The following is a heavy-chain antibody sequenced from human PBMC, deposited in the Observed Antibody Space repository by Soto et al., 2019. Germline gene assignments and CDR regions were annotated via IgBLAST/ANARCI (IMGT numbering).Heavy chain of an antibody. V-gene: IGHV4-59*08. CDR3: ARQSAVVDFDY. D-gene: IGHD3-16*02. CDR2: IYYSGST. CDR1: GGSSSSYY. Sequence: PSETLSLTCTVSGGSSSSYYWSWIRQPPGKGLEWIGYIYYSGSTNYNPSLKSRVTISVDTSKNQFSLNLSSVTAADTAVYYCARQSAVVDFDYWGQGTLVTVSS. J-gene: IGHJ4*02.